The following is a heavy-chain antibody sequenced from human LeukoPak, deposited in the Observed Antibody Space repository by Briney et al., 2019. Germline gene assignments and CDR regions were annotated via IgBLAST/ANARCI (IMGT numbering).Heavy chain of an antibody. D-gene: IGHD6-19*01. CDR1: GFTFSSYA. CDR2: ISYDGSNK. Sequence: PGGSLRLSCAASGFTFSSYAMHWVRQAPGKGLEWVAVISYDGSNKYYADSVKGRFTISRDNAKKSVHLQMNSLRAEDTAVYYCARGASVVAGSDNAFDIWGQGTMVTVSS. V-gene: IGHV3-30*04. CDR3: ARGASVVAGSDNAFDI. J-gene: IGHJ3*02.